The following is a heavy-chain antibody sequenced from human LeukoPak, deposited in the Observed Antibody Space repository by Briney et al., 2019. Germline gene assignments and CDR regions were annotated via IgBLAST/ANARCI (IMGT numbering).Heavy chain of an antibody. CDR2: IYYSGST. J-gene: IGHJ4*02. Sequence: SETLSLTCTVSGGSISSGGYYWSWIRQHPGKGLEWIGSIYYSGSTNYNPSLQGRVTISLDTSRNQFSLKLSSVTAADTAVYYCASGDNDPLFDYWGQGTLVTVSS. V-gene: IGHV4-31*03. D-gene: IGHD1-1*01. CDR1: GGSISSGGYY. CDR3: ASGDNDPLFDY.